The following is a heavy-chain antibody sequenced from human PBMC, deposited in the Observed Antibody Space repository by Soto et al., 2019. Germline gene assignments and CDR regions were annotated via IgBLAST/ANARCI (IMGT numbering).Heavy chain of an antibody. Sequence: PSETLSLTCAVYGGSFSGYYWSWIRQPPGKGLEWIGEINHSGSTNYNPSLKSRVTISVDTSKNQFSLKLSSVTAADTAVYYCAGGVAWIQLRVSSPLVGYYYGMDVWGQGTTVTVS. CDR1: GGSFSGYY. D-gene: IGHD5-18*01. CDR2: INHSGST. CDR3: AGGVAWIQLRVSSPLVGYYYGMDV. V-gene: IGHV4-34*01. J-gene: IGHJ6*02.